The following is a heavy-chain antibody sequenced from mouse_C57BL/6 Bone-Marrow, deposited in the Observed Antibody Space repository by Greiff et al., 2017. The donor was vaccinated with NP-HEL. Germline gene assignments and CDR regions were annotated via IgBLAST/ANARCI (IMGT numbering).Heavy chain of an antibody. V-gene: IGHV1-82*01. D-gene: IGHD2-10*02. CDR3: ARGCMDPIDY. CDR2: IYPGDGDT. Sequence: VQLQQSGPELVKPGASVKISCKASGYAFSSSWMNWVKQRPGKGLEWIGRIYPGDGDTNSNGKFKGKATLTADKSSSTAYMQLSSLTSEDAAVYYYARGCMDPIDYWGQGTTLTVSS. CDR1: GYAFSSSW. J-gene: IGHJ2*01.